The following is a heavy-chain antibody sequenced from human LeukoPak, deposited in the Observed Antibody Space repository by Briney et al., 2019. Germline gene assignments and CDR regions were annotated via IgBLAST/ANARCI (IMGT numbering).Heavy chain of an antibody. V-gene: IGHV1-2*02. J-gene: IGHJ4*02. CDR2: INPNSGGT. CDR1: GYTFTGYY. CDR3: ARGRRIAVAITGKSHFDY. Sequence: ASVKVSCKASGYTFTGYYMHWVRQAPGRGLEWMGWINPNSGGTNCAQKFQGRVTMTRDTSISTAYMELSRLRSDDTAVYYCARGRRIAVAITGKSHFDYWGQGTLVTVSS. D-gene: IGHD6-19*01.